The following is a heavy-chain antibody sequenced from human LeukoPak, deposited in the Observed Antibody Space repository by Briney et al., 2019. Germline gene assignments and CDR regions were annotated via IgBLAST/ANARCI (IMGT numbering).Heavy chain of an antibody. CDR3: ARHYYDSSGYYEAYFDY. D-gene: IGHD3-22*01. J-gene: IGHJ4*02. CDR1: GGSISSYY. CDR2: IYTSGST. Sequence: SETLSLTCTVSGGSISSYYWSWIRQPPGKGLEWIGYIYTSGSTNYNPSLKSRVTISVDTSKNQFSLKLSSVTAADTAVYYCARHYYDSSGYYEAYFDYWGQGTLATVSS. V-gene: IGHV4-4*09.